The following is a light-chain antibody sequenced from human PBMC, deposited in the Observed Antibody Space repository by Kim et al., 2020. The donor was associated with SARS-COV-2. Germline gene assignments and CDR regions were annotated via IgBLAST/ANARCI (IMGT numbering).Light chain of an antibody. V-gene: IGLV2-11*01. Sequence: QSALTQPRSVSGSPGQSVTISCTGTSNDVGGYKYVSWYQQHPGKAPKLMIYDVNNRPSGVPDRFSGSKSGNTASLTISGLQPEDEADYYCCSYAGRYSIFGGGTQLTVL. CDR3: CSYAGRYSI. J-gene: IGLJ2*01. CDR2: DVN. CDR1: SNDVGGYKY.